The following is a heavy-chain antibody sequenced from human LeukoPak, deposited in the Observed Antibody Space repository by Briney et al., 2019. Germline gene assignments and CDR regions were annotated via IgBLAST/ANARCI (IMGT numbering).Heavy chain of an antibody. Sequence: VRPSQTLSFTCTVSGGSMSPLYWGWIRQPPGKGLEFIGYIIYSGSVNLNPSLKSRVTLSVDTSKNQISLKLNSVTAADTALYYCARGVVAAKYYFDFSGQGTLVTVSS. J-gene: IGHJ4*02. CDR3: ARGVVAAKYYFDF. CDR1: GGSMSPLY. D-gene: IGHD2-15*01. V-gene: IGHV4-59*11. CDR2: IIYSGSV.